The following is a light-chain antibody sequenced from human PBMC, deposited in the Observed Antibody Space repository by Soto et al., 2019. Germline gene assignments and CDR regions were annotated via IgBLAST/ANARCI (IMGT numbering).Light chain of an antibody. J-gene: IGKJ5*01. V-gene: IGKV3-11*01. CDR2: DTS. CDR3: QQRSNRIT. Sequence: VFAHAPTPPSVSPGLRTTPPRRVSQSVRNKVAWYQHKPGQTPRVIIYDTSTRAAGIPARFTGSGSGTDFTLTVSSLEPEDFALYYCQQRSNRITFGQGTRLEIK. CDR1: QSVRNK.